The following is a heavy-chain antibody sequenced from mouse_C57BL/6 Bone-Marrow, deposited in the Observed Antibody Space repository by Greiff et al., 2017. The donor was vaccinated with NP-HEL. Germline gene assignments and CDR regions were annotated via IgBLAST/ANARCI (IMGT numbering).Heavy chain of an antibody. CDR2: IYPRSGNT. D-gene: IGHD2-2*01. J-gene: IGHJ3*01. V-gene: IGHV1-81*01. CDR3: ARRRRRGYYGYEAWFAY. Sequence: QVQLQQSGAELARPGASVKLSCKASGYTFTSYGISWVKQRTGQGLEWIGEIYPRSGNTYYNEKFKGKATLTADKSSSTAYMELRSLTSEDSAVYFGARRRRRGYYGYEAWFAYRGQGTLVTVSA. CDR1: GYTFTSYG.